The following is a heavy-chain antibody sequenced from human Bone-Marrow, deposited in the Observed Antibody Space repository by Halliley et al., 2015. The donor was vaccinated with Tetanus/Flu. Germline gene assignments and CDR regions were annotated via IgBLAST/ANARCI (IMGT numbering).Heavy chain of an antibody. J-gene: IGHJ5*02. CDR3: ARDRDSFFYDVNNWFDP. CDR2: ISYDGSHK. Sequence: ISYDGSHKYYADYVKGRFTISRDNSKNILYLQMNSLRAEDTAVYSCARDRDSFFYDVNNWFDPWGQGTLVTVSS. D-gene: IGHD3-22*01. V-gene: IGHV3-30-3*01.